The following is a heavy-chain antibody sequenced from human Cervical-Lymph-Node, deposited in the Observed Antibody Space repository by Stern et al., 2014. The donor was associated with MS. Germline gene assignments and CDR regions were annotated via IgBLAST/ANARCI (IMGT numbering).Heavy chain of an antibody. V-gene: IGHV4-59*08. D-gene: IGHD5-24*01. CDR1: GGSISSNY. J-gene: IGHJ4*02. CDR2: LSYSGNT. CDR3: ARHGPPRRRDDSNHPNFDY. Sequence: VQLVESGPGLVKPSETLSLTCTVSGGSISSNYWSWIRQPPGKGLEWIGYLSYSGNTNYNPSLKSRVTTSVDTSKNQFSLSLRTGTAADTAVYYCARHGPPRRRDDSNHPNFDYWGPGTLVAVSS.